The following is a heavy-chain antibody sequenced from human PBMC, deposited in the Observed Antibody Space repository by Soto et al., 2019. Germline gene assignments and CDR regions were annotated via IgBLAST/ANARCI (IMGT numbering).Heavy chain of an antibody. D-gene: IGHD3-22*01. CDR2: IYTSGNT. J-gene: IGHJ6*02. Sequence: QVQLQESGPGLVKPSETLSLTCTVSGDSISSYYWSWIRQPAGKGLEWIGRIYTSGNTQYNPSLWSRGTMSVHTSTNQLSLKLSSVTAADTAVYFCAGDKGYYYDGMDVWGQGTTVTVSS. V-gene: IGHV4-4*07. CDR3: AGDKGYYYDGMDV. CDR1: GDSISSYY.